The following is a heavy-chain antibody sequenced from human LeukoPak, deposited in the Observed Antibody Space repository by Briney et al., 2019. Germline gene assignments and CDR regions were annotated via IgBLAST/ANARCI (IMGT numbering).Heavy chain of an antibody. Sequence: SETLSLTCGVPGYSISSGYYWGWIRQPPGKGLEWIGSVYHSGSTYYNPSLKSRVTMSVDTSKNQFSLKLSSVTAADTAVYYCARDRQELFDYWGQGTLVTVSS. D-gene: IGHD1-26*01. V-gene: IGHV4-38-2*02. CDR3: ARDRQELFDY. CDR2: VYHSGST. CDR1: GYSISSGYY. J-gene: IGHJ4*02.